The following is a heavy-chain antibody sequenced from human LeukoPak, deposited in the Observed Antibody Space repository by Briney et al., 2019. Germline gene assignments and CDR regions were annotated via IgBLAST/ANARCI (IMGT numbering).Heavy chain of an antibody. CDR3: ARHHSTVTFDY. J-gene: IGHJ4*02. CDR1: GFIFSSNS. V-gene: IGHV3-48*02. Sequence: GGSLRLSCAASGFIFSSNSMNWVRQAPGKGLEWVSSISSSSSTIYSADSVKGRFTISRDNAKNSLYLQTNSLRDEDTAIYYCARHHSTVTFDYWGQGALVTVSS. CDR2: ISSSSSTI. D-gene: IGHD4-17*01.